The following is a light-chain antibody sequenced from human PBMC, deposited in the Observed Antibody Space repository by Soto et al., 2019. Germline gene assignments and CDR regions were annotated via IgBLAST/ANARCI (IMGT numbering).Light chain of an antibody. CDR2: KAS. Sequence: DIQMTQSPSTLSASVGDRVTITCRASQSISSWLAWYQQKPGRAPKLLIYKASSLETGVPSRFSGSGSGTEFTLIISSLQPYDFASYYCQQYGSSSPWTFGQGTKVEMK. V-gene: IGKV1-5*03. CDR3: QQYGSSSPWT. CDR1: QSISSW. J-gene: IGKJ1*01.